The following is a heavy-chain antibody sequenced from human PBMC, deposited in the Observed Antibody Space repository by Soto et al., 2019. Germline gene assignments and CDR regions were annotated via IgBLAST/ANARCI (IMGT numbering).Heavy chain of an antibody. CDR3: AKVYGDYRYYYYYMDV. D-gene: IGHD4-17*01. Sequence: GGSLRLSCAASGFTFSSYAMSWVRQAPGKGLEWVSAISGSGGSTYYADSVKGRFTISRDNSKNTLYLQMNSLRAEDTAVYYCAKVYGDYRYYYYYMDVWGKGTTVTVSS. CDR1: GFTFSSYA. CDR2: ISGSGGST. V-gene: IGHV3-23*01. J-gene: IGHJ6*03.